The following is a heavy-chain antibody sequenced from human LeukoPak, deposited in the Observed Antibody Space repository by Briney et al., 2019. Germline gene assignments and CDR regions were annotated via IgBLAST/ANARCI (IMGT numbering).Heavy chain of an antibody. Sequence: GGSLRHSCAGSGFTFSYYGIHWVRQAPGKGLEWVALISYDGSNKYYADSVKGRFTISRDNSKNTLYLQMNSLRAEDTAVYDCEKAVNAYNWNSIYRGGRGTLVTVSS. J-gene: IGHJ4*02. V-gene: IGHV3-30*18. D-gene: IGHD1-1*01. CDR2: ISYDGSNK. CDR1: GFTFSYYG. CDR3: EKAVNAYNWNSIYR.